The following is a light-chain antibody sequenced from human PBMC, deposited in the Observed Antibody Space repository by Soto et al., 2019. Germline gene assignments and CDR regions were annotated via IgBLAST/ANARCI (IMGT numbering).Light chain of an antibody. Sequence: QSALTQPASVSGSPGQAITISCTGTSSDVGGYNYVSWYQQHPGKAPKLMIYDVSNRPSGVSNRFSGSKSGNTASLTISGLQAEDEADYYCNSYTSSSTYVVFGGGTTVTVL. V-gene: IGLV2-14*01. CDR2: DVS. CDR1: SSDVGGYNY. J-gene: IGLJ2*01. CDR3: NSYTSSSTYVV.